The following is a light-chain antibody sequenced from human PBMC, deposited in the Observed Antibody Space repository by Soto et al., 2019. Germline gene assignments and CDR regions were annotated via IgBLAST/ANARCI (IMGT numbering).Light chain of an antibody. CDR2: DDD. J-gene: IGLJ1*01. CDR1: DIARKT. Sequence: SYERTQPPSVSVAPGQTASITCGGNDIARKTVHWYQQKPGQAPVLVVYDDDERPSGIPERFSGSNSGNTATLTISRVEAGDEADYYCQVWDISSDHHVFGNGTKVTVL. CDR3: QVWDISSDHHV. V-gene: IGLV3-21*02.